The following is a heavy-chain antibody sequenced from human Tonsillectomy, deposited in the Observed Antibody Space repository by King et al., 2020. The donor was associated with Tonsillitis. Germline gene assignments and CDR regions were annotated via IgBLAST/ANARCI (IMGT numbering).Heavy chain of an antibody. CDR3: ARGPACSGGSCYSLSPHYFDY. D-gene: IGHD2-15*01. J-gene: IGHJ4*02. CDR1: GGSISSSNW. Sequence: HVQLQESGPGLVKPSGTLSLTCAVSGGSISSSNWWSWVRQPPGKGLEWIGEIYHSGSTNYNPSLKSRVTISVDKSKNQFSLKLSSVTAADTAVYYCARGPACSGGSCYSLSPHYFDYWGQGTLVTVSS. CDR2: IYHSGST. V-gene: IGHV4-4*02.